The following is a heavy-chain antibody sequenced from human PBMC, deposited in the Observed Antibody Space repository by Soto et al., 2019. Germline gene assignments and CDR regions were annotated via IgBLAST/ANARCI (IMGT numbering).Heavy chain of an antibody. Sequence: ASVKFSCKASGFTFTSSAVQWVRQARGQRLEWIGGIVVGSGNTNYAQKFQERVTITRDMSTSTAYMELSSLRSEDTAVYYCAADVGTGTTYYYYYMDVWGKGTTVTVSS. V-gene: IGHV1-58*01. CDR1: GFTFTSSA. D-gene: IGHD1-7*01. CDR2: IVVGSGNT. CDR3: AADVGTGTTYYYYYMDV. J-gene: IGHJ6*03.